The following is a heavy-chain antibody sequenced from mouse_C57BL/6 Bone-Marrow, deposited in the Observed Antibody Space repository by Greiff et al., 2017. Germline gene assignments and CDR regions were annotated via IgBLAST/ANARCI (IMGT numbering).Heavy chain of an antibody. J-gene: IGHJ4*01. CDR2: INPNNGGT. CDR1: GYTFTDYY. D-gene: IGHD2-2*01. V-gene: IGHV1-26*01. CDR3: ARTRYGYFSYAMDY. Sequence: EVQLQQSGPELVKPGASVKISCKASGYTFTDYYMNWVKQSHGKSLEWIGDINPNNGGTSYNQKFKGKATLTVDKSSSTAYMELRSLTSEDSAVYYCARTRYGYFSYAMDYWGQGTSVTVSS.